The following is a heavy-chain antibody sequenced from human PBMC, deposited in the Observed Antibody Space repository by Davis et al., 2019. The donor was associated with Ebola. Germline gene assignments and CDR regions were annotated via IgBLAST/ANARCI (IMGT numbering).Heavy chain of an antibody. CDR3: ARVWNGYYYYGMDV. J-gene: IGHJ6*02. Sequence: PGGSLRLSCSTSGFTFSSYAMHWVRQAPGKGLEYVSAISSNGGSTYYADSVKGRFTISRDNSKNTLYLQMSSLRSEDTAVYYCARVWNGYYYYGMDVWGQGTTVTVSS. CDR1: GFTFSSYA. D-gene: IGHD1-1*01. V-gene: IGHV3-64D*08. CDR2: ISSNGGST.